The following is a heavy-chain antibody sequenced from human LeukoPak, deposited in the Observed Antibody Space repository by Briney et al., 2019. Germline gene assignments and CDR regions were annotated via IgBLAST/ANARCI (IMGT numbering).Heavy chain of an antibody. D-gene: IGHD4-17*01. CDR1: GGSISSGGYY. Sequence: PSETLSLTCTVSGGSISSGGYYWSWIRQHPGKGLEWIGYIYYSGSTNYNPSLKSRVTISVDTSKNQFSLKLSSVTAADTAVYYCARQAIRRQQDAFDIWGQGTMVTVSS. CDR3: ARQAIRRQQDAFDI. V-gene: IGHV4-61*08. CDR2: IYYSGST. J-gene: IGHJ3*02.